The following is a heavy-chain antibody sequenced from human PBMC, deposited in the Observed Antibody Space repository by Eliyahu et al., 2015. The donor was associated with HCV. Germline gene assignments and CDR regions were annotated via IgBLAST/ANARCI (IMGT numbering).Heavy chain of an antibody. Sequence: QVQLQESGPGLVKPSETLSLTCTVSGASIXPYYWSWIRQPPGKGLEWIAYIYFSGSTNYNPSLKSRVTISLDTSKNQYSLKLTSVTAADTAVYYCASGGGHIPVPGMGGWFDPWGQGTLVTVSS. V-gene: IGHV4-59*01. D-gene: IGHD6-19*01. CDR3: ASGGGHIPVPGMGGWFDP. J-gene: IGHJ5*02. CDR2: IYFSGST. CDR1: GASIXPYY.